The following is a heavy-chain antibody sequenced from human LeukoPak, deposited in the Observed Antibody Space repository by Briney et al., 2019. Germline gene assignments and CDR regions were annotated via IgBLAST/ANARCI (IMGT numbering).Heavy chain of an antibody. CDR3: AKDLGYSSNWHYAFDL. CDR2: ISGSGSTT. D-gene: IGHD6-13*01. J-gene: IGHJ3*01. CDR1: GFTFSNYA. V-gene: IGHV3-23*01. Sequence: GGSLRLSCAPSGFTFSNYAMTWVRQAPGKGLEWVSGISGSGSTTYYIDSVKGRFTISRDNSKNTLYLQMNSLSAEDTAIYYCAKDLGYSSNWHYAFDLWGQGTVVTVSS.